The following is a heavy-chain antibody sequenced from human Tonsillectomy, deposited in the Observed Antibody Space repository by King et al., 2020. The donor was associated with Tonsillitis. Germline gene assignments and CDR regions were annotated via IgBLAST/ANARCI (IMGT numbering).Heavy chain of an antibody. CDR2: INPIFGTT. V-gene: IGHV1-69*12. CDR1: GGGFGTYG. D-gene: IGHD3-10*01. CDR3: ARDYGSASNWFDP. Sequence: QLVQSGAEVKKPGSSVKVSCKASGGGFGTYGITWVRQAPGQGLEWMGGINPIFGTTDYAQKFKGRMTIIADDSTSTAYMELSSLKSEDTALYFCARDYGSASNWFDPWGQGTLVTVSS. J-gene: IGHJ5*02.